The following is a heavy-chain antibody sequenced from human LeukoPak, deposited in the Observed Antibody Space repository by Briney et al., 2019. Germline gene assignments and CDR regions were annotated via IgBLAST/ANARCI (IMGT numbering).Heavy chain of an antibody. V-gene: IGHV4-34*01. J-gene: IGHJ4*02. CDR2: INRSGST. CDR1: GGSFTKYY. D-gene: IGHD2-2*01. Sequence: PSETLSLTCGVSGGSFTKYYWSWIRQPPGKGLEWIGEINRSGSTNYNPSLKSRVTISVDTSKNQFSLKLSSVTAADTAVYYCARQDCSSTSCLFDYWGQGTLVTVSS. CDR3: ARQDCSSTSCLFDY.